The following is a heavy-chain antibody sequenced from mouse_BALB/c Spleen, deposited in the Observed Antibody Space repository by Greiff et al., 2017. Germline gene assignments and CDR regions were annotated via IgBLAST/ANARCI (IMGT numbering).Heavy chain of an antibody. CDR1: GYTFTSYW. Sequence: VQLQQSGAELAKPGASVKMSCKASGYTFTSYWMHWVKQRPGQGLEWIGYINPSTGYTEYNQKFKDKATLTADKSSSTAYMQLSSLTSEDSAVYYCAREEAYYRCFAYWGQGTLVTVSA. D-gene: IGHD2-14*01. CDR3: AREEAYYRCFAY. V-gene: IGHV1-7*01. CDR2: INPSTGYT. J-gene: IGHJ3*01.